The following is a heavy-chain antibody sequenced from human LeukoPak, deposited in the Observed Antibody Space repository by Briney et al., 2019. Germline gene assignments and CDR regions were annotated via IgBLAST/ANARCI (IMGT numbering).Heavy chain of an antibody. CDR2: ISAYNGNT. J-gene: IGHJ5*02. D-gene: IGHD1-26*01. V-gene: IGHV1-18*01. CDR1: GYTFTSYG. CDR3: ARDLYSGSYYPNWFDP. Sequence: GASVKVSCKASGYTFTSYGISRVRQAPGQGLEWMGWISAYNGNTNYAQKLQGRVTMTTDTSTSTAYMELRSLRSDDTAVYYCARDLYSGSYYPNWFDPWGQGTLVAVSS.